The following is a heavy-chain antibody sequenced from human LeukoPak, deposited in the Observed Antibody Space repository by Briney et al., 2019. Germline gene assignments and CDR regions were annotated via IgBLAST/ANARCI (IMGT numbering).Heavy chain of an antibody. V-gene: IGHV1-46*01. CDR1: GYTFTSYY. Sequence: ASVKVSCKASGYTFTSYYMHWVRQAPGQGLEWMGIINPSGGSTSYAQKFQGRVTMTRDTSTSTVYMELSSLRSEDTAVCYCARDPQVLRGTVTTLYYFDYWGQGTLVTVSS. D-gene: IGHD4-17*01. J-gene: IGHJ4*02. CDR3: ARDPQVLRGTVTTLYYFDY. CDR2: INPSGGST.